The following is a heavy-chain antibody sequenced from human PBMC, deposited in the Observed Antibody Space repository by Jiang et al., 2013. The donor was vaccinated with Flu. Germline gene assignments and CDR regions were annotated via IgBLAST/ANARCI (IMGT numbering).Heavy chain of an antibody. J-gene: IGHJ2*01. Sequence: SGAEVKKPGESLKISCKGSGYSFTSYWIGWVRQMPGKGLEWMGIIYPGDSDTRYSPSFQGQVTISADKSISTAYLQWSSLKASDTAMYYCARLVDFWERRAHWYFDLVGPWHPGHCLL. D-gene: IGHD3-3*01. CDR1: GYSFTSYW. V-gene: IGHV5-51*01. CDR3: ARLVDFWERRAHWYFDL. CDR2: IYPGDSDT.